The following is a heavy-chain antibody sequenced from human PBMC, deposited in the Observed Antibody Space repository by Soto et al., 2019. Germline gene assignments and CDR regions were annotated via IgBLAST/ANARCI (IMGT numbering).Heavy chain of an antibody. CDR3: ARQGDSSGYYYYNS. CDR1: GFTFSSYS. Sequence: LRLSCAASGFTFSSYSMNWVRQAPGKGLEWVSSISSSSSYIYYADSVKGRFTISRDNAKNSLYLQMNSLRAEDTAVYYCARQGDSSGYYYYNSWGQGTLVTVSS. V-gene: IGHV3-21*01. CDR2: ISSSSSYI. D-gene: IGHD3-22*01. J-gene: IGHJ4*02.